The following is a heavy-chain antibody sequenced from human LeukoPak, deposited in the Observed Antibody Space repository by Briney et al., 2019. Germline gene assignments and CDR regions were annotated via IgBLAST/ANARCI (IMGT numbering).Heavy chain of an antibody. D-gene: IGHD6-19*01. CDR3: ARGLTWLGDASTNDY. CDR1: GGTFSSYA. J-gene: IGHJ4*02. CDR2: IIPIFGTA. V-gene: IGHV1-69*01. Sequence: SVKVSCKASGGTFSSYAISWVRQAPGQGLEWMGGIIPIFGTANYAQKFQGRVTITADESTSTAYMELSSLRSEDTAVYYCARGLTWLGDASTNDYWGQGTLVTVSS.